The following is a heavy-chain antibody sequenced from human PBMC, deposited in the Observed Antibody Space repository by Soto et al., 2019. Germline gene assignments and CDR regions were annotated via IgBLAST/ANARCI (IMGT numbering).Heavy chain of an antibody. CDR1: GASVNSENYY. CDR3: ARGVVRFLQWFAP. J-gene: IGHJ5*02. Sequence: SETLSLTCTVSGASVNSENYYWSWIRQPPGKGLEWIGYVYYSGSTNYNPSLKSRATISLDTYKNPFSLKMTSMTSADTAFYYCARGVVRFLQWFAPWGQGTLVTVS. CDR2: VYYSGST. D-gene: IGHD3-22*01. V-gene: IGHV4-61*01.